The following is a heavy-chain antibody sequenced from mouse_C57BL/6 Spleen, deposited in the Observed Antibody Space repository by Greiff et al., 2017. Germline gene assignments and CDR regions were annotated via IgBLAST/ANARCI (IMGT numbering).Heavy chain of an antibody. CDR2: INPYNGDT. D-gene: IGHD2-2*01. CDR3: ARRGGTMVTYWYFDV. Sequence: EVQLQQSGPELVKPGDSVKISCKASGYSFTGYFMNWVMQSHGKSLEWIGRINPYNGDTFYNQKFKGKATLTVDKSSSTAHMELRSLTSEDSAVYYCARRGGTMVTYWYFDVWGTGTTVTVSS. CDR1: GYSFTGYF. J-gene: IGHJ1*03. V-gene: IGHV1-20*01.